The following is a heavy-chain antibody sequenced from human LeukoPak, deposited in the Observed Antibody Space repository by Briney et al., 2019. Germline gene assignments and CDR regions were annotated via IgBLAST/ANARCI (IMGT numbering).Heavy chain of an antibody. CDR1: GFTFSSYA. CDR2: ISGSGGST. Sequence: GGSLRLSCAASGFTFSSYAMSWVRQAPGKGLEWVSAISGSGGSTYYADSVKGRFTISRDNAKNSLYLQMNSLRAEDTAVYYCARAGYSSSWYYFDYWGQGTLVTVSS. D-gene: IGHD6-13*01. V-gene: IGHV3-23*01. J-gene: IGHJ4*02. CDR3: ARAGYSSSWYYFDY.